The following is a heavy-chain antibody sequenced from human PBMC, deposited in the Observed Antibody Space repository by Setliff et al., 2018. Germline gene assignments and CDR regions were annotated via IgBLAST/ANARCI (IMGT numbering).Heavy chain of an antibody. CDR3: VRESRSTWYRRDF. D-gene: IGHD6-13*01. CDR2: TYYNGTA. V-gene: IGHV4-39*02. J-gene: IGHJ4*02. Sequence: SETLSLTCTVSGGSISSMSYYWGWIRQPPGKGLEWIGSTYYNGTAYYNPSLQSRVAISVDTSKNYFSLDVSSVTAADTAVYYCVRESRSTWYRRDFWGQGTLVTVSS. CDR1: GGSISSMSYY.